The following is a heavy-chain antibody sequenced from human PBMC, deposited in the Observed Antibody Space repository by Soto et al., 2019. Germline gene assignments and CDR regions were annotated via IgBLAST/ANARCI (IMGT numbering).Heavy chain of an antibody. CDR2: ISGSGGST. Sequence: TGGSLRLSCAASGFTFSSYAMSWVRQAPGKGLEWVSAISGSGGSTYYADSVKGRFTISRDNSKNTLYLQMNSLRAEDTAVYYCAKDALWFGESPRDYWGQGTLVTVSS. V-gene: IGHV3-23*01. D-gene: IGHD3-10*01. CDR1: GFTFSSYA. J-gene: IGHJ4*02. CDR3: AKDALWFGESPRDY.